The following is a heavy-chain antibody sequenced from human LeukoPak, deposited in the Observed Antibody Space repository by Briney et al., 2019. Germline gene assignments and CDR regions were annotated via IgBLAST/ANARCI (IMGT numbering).Heavy chain of an antibody. J-gene: IGHJ4*02. Sequence: GGSLRLSCAASGFTFSSCWMHWVRQDPGKGLVWVSRINTDGSSTSYADSVKGRFTVTRDNAKNTLYLQMNSLRAEDTAVYYCARDSSSLSYWGQGTLVTVSS. CDR2: INTDGSST. D-gene: IGHD2-2*01. V-gene: IGHV3-74*01. CDR3: ARDSSSLSY. CDR1: GFTFSSCW.